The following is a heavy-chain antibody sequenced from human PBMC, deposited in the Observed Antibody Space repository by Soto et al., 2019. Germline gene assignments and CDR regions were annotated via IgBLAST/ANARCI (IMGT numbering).Heavy chain of an antibody. V-gene: IGHV2-5*02. CDR3: ALIVVGGLGYCFDY. CDR1: GFSLSSTRMA. Sequence: QITLKESGPTLVKPTQTLTLTCTFSGFSLSSTRMAVGWIRQPPGKALEWLALIYWDDDKRYSPFLKSRLTITKDTSKTLVVLTMSILAPVDTARYFCALIVVGGLGYCFDYWCQGTLVTVSS. D-gene: IGHD2-15*01. CDR2: IYWDDDK. J-gene: IGHJ4*02.